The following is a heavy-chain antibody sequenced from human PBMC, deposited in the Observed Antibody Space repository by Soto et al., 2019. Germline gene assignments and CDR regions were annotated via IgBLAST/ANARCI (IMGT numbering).Heavy chain of an antibody. D-gene: IGHD6-19*01. CDR3: TTLSWDASDWH. CDR1: GFTFNSYW. V-gene: IGHV3-7*03. J-gene: IGHJ4*02. CDR2: INHDGSDK. Sequence: QAGGSLRLSCVTSGFTFNSYWMSWVRQTPGQGLECVARINHDGSDKNYVDSVKGRLTISRDNAKNSLFLQMNSLRADDTAVYYCTTLSWDASDWHWGLGALVTVSS.